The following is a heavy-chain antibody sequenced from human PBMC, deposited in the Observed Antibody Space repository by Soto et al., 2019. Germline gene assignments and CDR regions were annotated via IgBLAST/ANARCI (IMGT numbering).Heavy chain of an antibody. Sequence: EVQLLESGGGLVQPGGSLRLSCAASGFTFSSYAMNWVRQAPEKGLEWVSVISGSGDSTYYADSVKGRFTISRDNSKNTLYLQMNSLRAEDTAVDYCAKRAIGTDFDYWGQGTLVTVSS. CDR2: ISGSGDST. V-gene: IGHV3-23*01. J-gene: IGHJ4*02. CDR1: GFTFSSYA. CDR3: AKRAIGTDFDY. D-gene: IGHD1-1*01.